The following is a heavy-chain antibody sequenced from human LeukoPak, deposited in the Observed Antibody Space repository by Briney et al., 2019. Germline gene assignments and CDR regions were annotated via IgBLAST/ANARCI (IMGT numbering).Heavy chain of an antibody. CDR1: RFTFNIYS. J-gene: IGHJ2*01. D-gene: IGHD1-1*01. V-gene: IGHV3-21*01. CDR3: ARGLGLRTGNWYFDL. Sequence: PGGSLRLSCAASRFTFNIYSMNWVRQAPGKGPEWVSSISSGSSYIYCADSVKGRFTISRDNAKNSLYLQMNSLRAEDTAVYYCARGLGLRTGNWYFDLWGRGTLVTVSS. CDR2: ISSGSSYI.